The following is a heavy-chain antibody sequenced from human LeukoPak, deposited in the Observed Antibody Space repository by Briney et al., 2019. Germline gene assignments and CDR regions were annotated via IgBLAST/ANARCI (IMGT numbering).Heavy chain of an antibody. CDR2: INHSGST. V-gene: IGHV4-34*01. D-gene: IGHD5-24*01. Sequence: SETLSLTCAVYGGSFSGYYWSWIRQPPGKGLEWIGEINHSGSTNYNPSLKSRVTISVDTSKNQFSLKLSSVTAADTAVYCCARGEDGYNSFDYWGQGTLVTVSS. J-gene: IGHJ4*02. CDR3: ARGEDGYNSFDY. CDR1: GGSFSGYY.